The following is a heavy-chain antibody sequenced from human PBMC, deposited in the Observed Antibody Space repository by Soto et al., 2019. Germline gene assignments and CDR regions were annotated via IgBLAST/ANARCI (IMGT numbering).Heavy chain of an antibody. D-gene: IGHD3-16*01. V-gene: IGHV3-30*03. CDR2: ISYDGNNK. Sequence: QVQLVESGGGVVQPGRSLRLSCAASGFTFSTYGMHWVRQAPGKGLEWVAVISYDGNNKYYRDSVKGRSTISRDNSKNTLYLQMNSLKTEDTAVYYCTTAPYVWGSYGKNYWGQGTLVTVSS. CDR3: TTAPYVWGSYGKNY. J-gene: IGHJ4*02. CDR1: GFTFSTYG.